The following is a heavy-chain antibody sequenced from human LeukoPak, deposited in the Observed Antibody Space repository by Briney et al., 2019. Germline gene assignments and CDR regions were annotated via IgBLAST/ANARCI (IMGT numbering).Heavy chain of an antibody. D-gene: IGHD2-2*01. Sequence: SETLSLTCAVYGGSFSGYYWSWIRQPPGKGLEWIGYIYYSGSTYYNPSLKSRVTISVDTSKNQFSLKLSSVTAADTAVYYCARVVPAAAHHLKFDYWGQGTLVTVSS. J-gene: IGHJ4*02. CDR3: ARVVPAAAHHLKFDY. CDR1: GGSFSGYY. V-gene: IGHV4-34*09. CDR2: IYYSGST.